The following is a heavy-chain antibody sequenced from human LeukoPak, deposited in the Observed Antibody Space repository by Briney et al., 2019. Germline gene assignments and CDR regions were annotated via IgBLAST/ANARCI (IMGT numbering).Heavy chain of an antibody. D-gene: IGHD4-11*01. Sequence: PSETLSLTCTVSGGSISSSSYYWGWIRQPAGKGLEWIGRIYTSGSTNYNPSLKSRVTMSVDTSKNQFSLKLSSVTAADTAVYYCARSPLFYSNYVYYYYMDVWGKGTTVTVSS. CDR2: IYTSGST. CDR3: ARSPLFYSNYVYYYYMDV. V-gene: IGHV4-61*02. J-gene: IGHJ6*03. CDR1: GGSISSSSYY.